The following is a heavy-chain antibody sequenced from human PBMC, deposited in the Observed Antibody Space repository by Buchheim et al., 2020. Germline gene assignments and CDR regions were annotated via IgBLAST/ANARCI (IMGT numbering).Heavy chain of an antibody. Sequence: QVQLVESGGGVVQPGRSLRLSCAASGFTFSSYAMHWVRQAPGKGLEWVAVLSYDGDSKFYADPVKGRFTISSDNSKNTLYLQMDSLRPEDTAVYYCAGEKDSMDVWGQGTT. CDR3: AGEKDSMDV. CDR2: LSYDGDSK. J-gene: IGHJ6*02. V-gene: IGHV3-30*04. CDR1: GFTFSSYA.